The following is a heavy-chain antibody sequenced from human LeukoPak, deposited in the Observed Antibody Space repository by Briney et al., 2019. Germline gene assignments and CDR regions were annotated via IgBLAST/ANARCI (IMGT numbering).Heavy chain of an antibody. J-gene: IGHJ3*01. CDR3: AKDRTVVIRGVSASDA. D-gene: IGHD3-10*01. CDR1: GFTFTNYA. Sequence: GGSLRLSCAASGFTFTNYALSWARQAPGKGLEWVAGFSGYGGDAHYGDSMKGRFTISRDNSKNTLYLQMDSLRAEDTAVYYCAKDRTVVIRGVSASDAWGHGTMVTVSS. V-gene: IGHV3-23*01. CDR2: FSGYGGDA.